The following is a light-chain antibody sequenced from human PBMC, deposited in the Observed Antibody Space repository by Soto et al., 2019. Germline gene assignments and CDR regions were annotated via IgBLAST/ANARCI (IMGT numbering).Light chain of an antibody. Sequence: DIVMTQSPDSLAVSLGERATVNCKSSQSVLHRSSIKNFLAWYQQKPGQPPKLLISWASTRESGVPDRFSGSGSETDFALTISSLQAEDVAVYFCQHYYNTPWTFGQGTKVEIK. J-gene: IGKJ1*01. CDR3: QHYYNTPWT. V-gene: IGKV4-1*01. CDR2: WAS. CDR1: QSVLHRSSIKNF.